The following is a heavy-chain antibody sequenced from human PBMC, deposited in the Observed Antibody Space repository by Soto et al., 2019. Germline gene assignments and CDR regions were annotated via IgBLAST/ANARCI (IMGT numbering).Heavy chain of an antibody. D-gene: IGHD2-2*01. CDR2: IYYSGST. CDR1: GGSISSGGYY. CDR3: ARGRSSTSPYPIGY. V-gene: IGHV4-31*03. Sequence: QVQLQESGPGLVKPSQTLSLTCTVSGGSISSGGYYWSWIRQHPGKGLEWIGYIYYSGSTYYNPSLKSRVNITVDTSKNQFSLKLSSVTAADTAVYYCARGRSSTSPYPIGYWGQGTLVTVSS. J-gene: IGHJ4*02.